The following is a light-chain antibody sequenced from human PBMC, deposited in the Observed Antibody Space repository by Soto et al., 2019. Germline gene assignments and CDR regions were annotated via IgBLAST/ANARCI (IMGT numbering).Light chain of an antibody. CDR3: QQYNSYSPT. CDR1: QTISSW. V-gene: IGKV1-5*03. CDR2: KAS. J-gene: IGKJ1*01. Sequence: DIQMTQSPSTLSGSVGERVTITCRASQTISSWLAWYQQKPGKAPKLLIYKASTLKSGVPSRFSGSGSGTEFTLTISSLQPDDFATYYCQQYNSYSPTFGQGTKVDIK.